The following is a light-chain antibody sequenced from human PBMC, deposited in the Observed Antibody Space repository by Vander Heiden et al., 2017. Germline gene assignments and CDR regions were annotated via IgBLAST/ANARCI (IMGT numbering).Light chain of an antibody. CDR1: SGHSSYA. Sequence: QLVLTQSPSASASLVASVKLTCPLSSGHSSYAIAWHQQQPEKGPRYLMKLNSDGSHSKGDGIPGRCSGSSSGAERYLTISRLQSEDEADYCGQTGSTGIVFGGGTKLTVL. CDR3: QTGSTGIV. J-gene: IGLJ3*02. V-gene: IGLV4-69*01. CDR2: LNSDGSH.